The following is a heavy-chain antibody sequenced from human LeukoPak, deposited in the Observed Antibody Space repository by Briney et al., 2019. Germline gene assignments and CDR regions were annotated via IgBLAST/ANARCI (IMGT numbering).Heavy chain of an antibody. J-gene: IGHJ4*02. D-gene: IGHD6-13*01. Sequence: GGSLRLSCAASGFTFSSYWMHWVRQAPGKGLVWVSRINSDASSTSYADSVKGRFTISRDNAKNTLYLQMNSLRAEDTAVYYCARSYSSSWYSFDYWGQGTLVTVPS. CDR2: INSDASST. CDR3: ARSYSSSWYSFDY. CDR1: GFTFSSYW. V-gene: IGHV3-74*01.